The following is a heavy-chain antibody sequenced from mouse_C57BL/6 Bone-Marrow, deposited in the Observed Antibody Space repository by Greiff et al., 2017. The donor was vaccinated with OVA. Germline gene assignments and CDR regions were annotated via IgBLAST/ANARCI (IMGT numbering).Heavy chain of an antibody. CDR3: ARGGTTVVALYYFDY. Sequence: EVQLQQSGGGLVKPGGSLKLSCAASGFTFSSYAMSWVRQTPEKRLEWVATISDGGSYTHYPDNVKGRFTISRDNAKNNLYLQMSNLKSEDTAMYYCARGGTTVVALYYFDYWGQGTTLTVSS. V-gene: IGHV5-4*01. CDR2: ISDGGSYT. J-gene: IGHJ2*01. D-gene: IGHD1-1*01. CDR1: GFTFSSYA.